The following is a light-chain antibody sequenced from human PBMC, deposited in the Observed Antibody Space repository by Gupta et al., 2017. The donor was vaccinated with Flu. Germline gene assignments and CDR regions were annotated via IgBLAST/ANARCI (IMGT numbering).Light chain of an antibody. CDR3: QAWDTGTAV. CDR1: RLGDKY. J-gene: IGLJ3*02. V-gene: IGLV3-1*01. Sequence: SYELTQPPSVSVSPGQPASITCSGDRLGDKYASWYQQKPGQSPVLVMYQDNKRPSGIPERFSGSNSGNTATLTISGTQAMDEADYYCQAWDTGTAVFGGGTKLTVL. CDR2: QDN.